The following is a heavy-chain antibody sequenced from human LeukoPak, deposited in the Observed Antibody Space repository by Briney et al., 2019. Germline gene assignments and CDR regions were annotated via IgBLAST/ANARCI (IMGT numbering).Heavy chain of an antibody. D-gene: IGHD3-3*01. CDR1: GYTFTSYC. CDR3: ARDPTYYDFWSGPTLSLDY. CDR2: INPSGGST. Sequence: ASVKVSCKASGYTFTSYCMHWVRQAPGQGLEWMGIINPSGGSTSYAQKFQGRVTMTRDTSTSTVYMELSSLRSEDTAVYYCARDPTYYDFWSGPTLSLDYWGQGTLVTVSS. J-gene: IGHJ4*02. V-gene: IGHV1-46*01.